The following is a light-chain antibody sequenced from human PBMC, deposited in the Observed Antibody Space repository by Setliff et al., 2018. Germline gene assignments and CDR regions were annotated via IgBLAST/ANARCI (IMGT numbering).Light chain of an antibody. Sequence: QSALTQPAAVSGSPGQSITISCTGTSSDIGGYNYVSWYQQHPGKAPKLMIYEVSKRPSGVSDRFSGSKSANPASLTISGLQAQDEADYYCLSYTTKTTHALFGGGTKVTVL. J-gene: IGLJ2*01. CDR2: EVS. CDR1: SSDIGGYNY. V-gene: IGLV2-14*03. CDR3: LSYTTKTTHAL.